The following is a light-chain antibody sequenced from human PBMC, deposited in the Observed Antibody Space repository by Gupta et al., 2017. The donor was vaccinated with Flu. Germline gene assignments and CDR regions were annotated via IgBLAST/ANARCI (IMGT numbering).Light chain of an antibody. CDR1: QFIGTW. CDR3: QQYKNYSPLT. CDR2: QAS. V-gene: IGKV1-5*03. Sequence: DRVIITCRASQFIGTWLAWYQQKSGNAPRLLIYQASILEGGVPSRFSGSGSGTEFTLTINSVRPEDFATYYCQQYKNYSPLTFGGGTIVEIK. J-gene: IGKJ4*01.